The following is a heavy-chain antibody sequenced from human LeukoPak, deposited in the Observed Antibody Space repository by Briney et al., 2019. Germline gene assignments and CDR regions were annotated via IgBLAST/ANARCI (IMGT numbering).Heavy chain of an antibody. CDR3: TTGVRWELPGGHH. D-gene: IGHD1-26*01. CDR1: GFTFSNAW. V-gene: IGHV3-15*01. CDR2: FKSKTDGGAT. J-gene: IGHJ4*02. Sequence: TGGSLRLSCAASGFTFSNAWMSWVRQAPGKGLEWVGRFKSKTDGGATDYAAPVKGRFTISRDDSKTTLYLQMDSLKTEDTAIYYCTTGVRWELPGGHHWGQGTLITVSS.